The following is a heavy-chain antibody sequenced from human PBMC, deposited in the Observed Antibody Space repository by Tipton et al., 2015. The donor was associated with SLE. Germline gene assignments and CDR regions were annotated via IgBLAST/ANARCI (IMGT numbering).Heavy chain of an antibody. D-gene: IGHD6-19*01. CDR1: GFTFSSYW. V-gene: IGHV3-7*01. CDR2: IKQDGSEX. J-gene: IGHJ4*02. Sequence: SLRLYCAASGFTFSSYWMSWVRQAPXKGLEWVANIKQDGSEXXXXXFVKGRFTISRDNAKNSLYLQMNSLRAEDTAVYYCARAGAGPKPYWGQGTLVTVSS. CDR3: ARAGAGPKPY.